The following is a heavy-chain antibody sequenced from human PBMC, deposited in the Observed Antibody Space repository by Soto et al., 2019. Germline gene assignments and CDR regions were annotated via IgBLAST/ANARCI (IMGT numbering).Heavy chain of an antibody. CDR3: ARDGYGSGSLVLLDV. D-gene: IGHD3-10*01. CDR2: IDPSGGST. Sequence: ASVKVSCKASGYTFTSYYMHWVRQAPGQGLEWMGIIDPSGGSTSYAQKFQGRVTISRDNAKNSLYLQMNSLRAEDTAVYYCARDGYGSGSLVLLDVWGQGTTVTVSS. CDR1: GYTFTSYY. J-gene: IGHJ6*02. V-gene: IGHV1-46*01.